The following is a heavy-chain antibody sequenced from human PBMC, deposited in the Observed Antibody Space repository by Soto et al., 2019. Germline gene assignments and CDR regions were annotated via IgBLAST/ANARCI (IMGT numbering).Heavy chain of an antibody. Sequence: ASVKVSCKASGYTFTSYYMHWVRQAPGQGLEWMGIINPSGGSTSYAQKFQGRVTMTRDTCTSTVYMELSSLRSEDTAVYYCARVTRYCSSTRCPRGLDYWGQGTLVTVSS. CDR1: GYTFTSYY. V-gene: IGHV1-46*01. CDR2: INPSGGST. CDR3: ARVTRYCSSTRCPRGLDY. D-gene: IGHD2-2*01. J-gene: IGHJ4*02.